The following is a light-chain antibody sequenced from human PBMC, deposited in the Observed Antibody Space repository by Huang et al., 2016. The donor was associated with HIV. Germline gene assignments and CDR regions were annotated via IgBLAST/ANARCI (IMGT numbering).Light chain of an antibody. CDR1: QSVLYSSNHKNY. CDR3: QQYYSTPPA. J-gene: IGKJ1*01. CDR2: WAS. Sequence: DIVMTQSPDSLAVSLGERATINCKSSQSVLYSSNHKNYLAWYQQKPGQPPNLLIYWASTREAGVPDRFSGSGSGTDFTLTISSLQTEDGAVYYCQQYYSTPPAFGQGTKVEIK. V-gene: IGKV4-1*01.